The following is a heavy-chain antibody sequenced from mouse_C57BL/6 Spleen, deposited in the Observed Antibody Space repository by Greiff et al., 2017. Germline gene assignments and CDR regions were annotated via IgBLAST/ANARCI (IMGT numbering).Heavy chain of an antibody. J-gene: IGHJ2*01. D-gene: IGHD1-1*02. V-gene: IGHV1-15*01. CDR3: TRRLLSYLKFDY. Sequence: VKLMESGAELVRPGASVTLSCKASGYTFTDYEMHWVKQTPVHGLEWIGAIDPETGGTAYNQKFKGKAILTADKSSSTAYMELRSLTSEDSAVYYCTRRLLSYLKFDYWGQGTTLTVSS. CDR1: GYTFTDYE. CDR2: IDPETGGT.